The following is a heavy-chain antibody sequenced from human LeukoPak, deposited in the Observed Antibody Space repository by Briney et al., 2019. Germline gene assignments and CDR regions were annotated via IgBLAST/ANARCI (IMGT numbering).Heavy chain of an antibody. CDR1: GASISSYY. CDR3: ARAVLLWFGELPDAFDI. V-gene: IGHV4-59*01. J-gene: IGHJ3*02. CDR2: IYYSGST. D-gene: IGHD3-10*01. Sequence: SETLSLTCTVSGASISSYYWSWIRQPPGKGLEWIGYIYYSGSTNYNPSLKSRVTISVDTSKNQFSLKLSSVTAADTAVYYCARAVLLWFGELPDAFDIWGQGTMVTVSS.